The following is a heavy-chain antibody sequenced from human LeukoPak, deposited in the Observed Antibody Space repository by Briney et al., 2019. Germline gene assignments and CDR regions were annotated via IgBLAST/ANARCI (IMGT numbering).Heavy chain of an antibody. J-gene: IGHJ4*02. V-gene: IGHV3-30*02. Sequence: QPGGSLRLSCAASGFTFSSYGMHWVRQAPGKGLEWVAFIRYDGSNKYYADSVKGQFTISRDNSKNTLYLQMNSLRAEDTAVYYCAKELQPYDFWSGSVDYWGQGTLVTVSS. CDR2: IRYDGSNK. D-gene: IGHD3-3*01. CDR3: AKELQPYDFWSGSVDY. CDR1: GFTFSSYG.